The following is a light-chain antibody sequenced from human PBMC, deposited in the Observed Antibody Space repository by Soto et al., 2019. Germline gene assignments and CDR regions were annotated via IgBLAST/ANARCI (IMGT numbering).Light chain of an antibody. J-gene: IGLJ2*01. CDR1: SSDVGGYNY. CDR3: SSYTFSSTLVV. V-gene: IGLV2-14*03. Sequence: QSALTQPASVSGSPGQSITISCTGTSSDVGGYNYVSWYQQHPGKAPKLMIYDVSNRPSGVSKRFSGSKSGNTASLTISGLQTEDEADYYCSSYTFSSTLVVFGGGTQLTVL. CDR2: DVS.